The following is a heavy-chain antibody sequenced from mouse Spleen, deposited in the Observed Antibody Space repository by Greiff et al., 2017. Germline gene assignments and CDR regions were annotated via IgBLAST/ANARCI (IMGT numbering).Heavy chain of an antibody. CDR1: GFTFSSYA. V-gene: IGHV5-9*04. Sequence: EVKLVESGGGLVKLGGSLKLSCAASGFTFSSYAMSWVRQTPEKRLEWVATISSGGGNTYYPDSVKGRFTISRDNAKNTLYLQMSSLKSEDTAMYYCARDYYGSSPFDYWGQGTTLTVSS. J-gene: IGHJ2*01. CDR2: ISSGGGNT. CDR3: ARDYYGSSPFDY. D-gene: IGHD1-1*01.